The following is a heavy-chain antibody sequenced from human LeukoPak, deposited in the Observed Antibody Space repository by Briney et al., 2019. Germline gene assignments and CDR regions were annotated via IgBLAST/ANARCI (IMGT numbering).Heavy chain of an antibody. V-gene: IGHV3-23*01. J-gene: IGHJ4*02. CDR1: GFTFSSYA. CDR3: ARRGTWIQLVDY. CDR2: ISGSGGST. Sequence: PGGSLRLSCAASGFTFSSYAMSWVRQAPGKGLEWVSAISGSGGSTYYADSVKGRFTISRDNSKNTLYLQMNSPRAEDTAVYYCARRGTWIQLVDYWGQGTLVTVSS. D-gene: IGHD5-18*01.